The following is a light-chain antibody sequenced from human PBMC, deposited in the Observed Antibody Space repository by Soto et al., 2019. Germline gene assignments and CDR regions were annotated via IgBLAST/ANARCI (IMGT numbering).Light chain of an antibody. CDR3: SSYTTSNTRQIV. J-gene: IGLJ1*01. V-gene: IGLV2-14*03. CDR1: SRDVGGYNY. CDR2: DVS. Sequence: QPVLNHAASVSGSPRQSLPISRTGTSRDVGGYNYVSWYQHHPGKAPKLIIYDVSNRPSGVSIRFSGSKSDNTASLTISGLQPEDEADYHCSSYTTSNTRQIVFGTGTKVTVL.